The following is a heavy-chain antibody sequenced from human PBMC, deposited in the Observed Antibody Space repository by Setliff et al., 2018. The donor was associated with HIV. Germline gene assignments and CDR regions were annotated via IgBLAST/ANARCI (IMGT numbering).Heavy chain of an antibody. J-gene: IGHJ5*02. Sequence: AASVKVSCKASGYTFTDYYLHWVRQAPGQGPEWMGLINPNGGSTIYAQKFEDRLTVTSDTATTTLYMELRSLRFDDTAMYYCASSNWQLVADHWGQGTPVTAPQ. CDR1: GYTFTDYY. D-gene: IGHD6-13*01. V-gene: IGHV1-46*01. CDR2: INPNGGST. CDR3: ASSNWQLVADH.